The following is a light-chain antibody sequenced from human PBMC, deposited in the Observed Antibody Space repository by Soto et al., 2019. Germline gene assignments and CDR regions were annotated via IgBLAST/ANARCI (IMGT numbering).Light chain of an antibody. V-gene: IGKV1-5*01. CDR3: KQDDSDSDT. CDR2: DAS. CDR1: QSISKW. Sequence: IQVTQSPSSLSASVGDSVTITCRASQSISKWLAWYQQKPGKAPKLLIYDASILNTGVPSRFSGSGSEKEFTLTIRSLQPDDRATYYRKQDDSDSDTLGQWTKVEIX. J-gene: IGKJ1*01.